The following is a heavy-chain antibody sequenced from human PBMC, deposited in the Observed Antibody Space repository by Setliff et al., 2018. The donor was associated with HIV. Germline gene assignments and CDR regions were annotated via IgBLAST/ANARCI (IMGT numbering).Heavy chain of an antibody. Sequence: SETLSLTCTVSGGSITSYYWSWIRQPAGKGLEWFGRIYISGSTNYNPSFESRVTISVDRSRNQFSLKLSSVTAADTAVYYCARTTYSGSYFNDSWGQGTLVTVSS. CDR3: ARTTYSGSYFNDS. CDR2: IYISGST. D-gene: IGHD1-26*01. V-gene: IGHV4-4*07. J-gene: IGHJ5*01. CDR1: GGSITSYY.